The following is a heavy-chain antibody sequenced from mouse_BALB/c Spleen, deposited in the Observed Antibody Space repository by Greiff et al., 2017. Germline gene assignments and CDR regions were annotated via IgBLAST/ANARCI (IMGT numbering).Heavy chain of an antibody. Sequence: EVNVVESGGGLVQPGGSRKLSCAASGFTFSSFGMHWVRQAPEKGLEWVAYISSGSSTIYYADTVKGRFTISRDNPKNTLFLQMTSLRSEDTAMYYCARHDYDYAMDYWGQGTSVTVSS. V-gene: IGHV5-17*02. CDR1: GFTFSSFG. CDR2: ISSGSSTI. J-gene: IGHJ4*01. CDR3: ARHDYDYAMDY. D-gene: IGHD2-4*01.